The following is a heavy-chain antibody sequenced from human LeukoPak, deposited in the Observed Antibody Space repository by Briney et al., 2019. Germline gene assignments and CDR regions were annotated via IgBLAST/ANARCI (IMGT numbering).Heavy chain of an antibody. CDR2: IISSSNII. J-gene: IGHJ1*01. V-gene: IGHV3-48*04. CDR1: GGSISSSN. Sequence: GTLSLTCAVSGGSISSSNWWSWVRQPPGKGLGWVSYIISSSNIIYYPDSVKGRFTISRDNAKNSLYLQMNSLRAEDTAVYYCARDDIPNYCPSTSCNLRYFQHWGQGTLVTVSS. D-gene: IGHD2-2*01. CDR3: ARDDIPNYCPSTSCNLRYFQH.